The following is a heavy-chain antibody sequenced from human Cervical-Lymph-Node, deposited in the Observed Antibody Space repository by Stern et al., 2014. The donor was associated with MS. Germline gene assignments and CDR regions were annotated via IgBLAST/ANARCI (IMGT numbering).Heavy chain of an antibody. D-gene: IGHD3-10*01. Sequence: QVQLGQSGAEVKKPGASVKVSCKASGYTFTSYYMHWVRQAPGQGLEWVGIINPSGGSTSYAQKFQGRVTMTRDTSTSTVYMQLSSLRSEDTAVYYCARPTYVYGSGTYSTLPFFDYWGQGTLVTVSS. V-gene: IGHV1-46*03. J-gene: IGHJ4*02. CDR2: INPSGGST. CDR1: GYTFTSYY. CDR3: ARPTYVYGSGTYSTLPFFDY.